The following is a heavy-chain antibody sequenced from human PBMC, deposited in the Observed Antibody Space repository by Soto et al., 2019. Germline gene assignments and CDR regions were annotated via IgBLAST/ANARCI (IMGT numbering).Heavy chain of an antibody. V-gene: IGHV4-30-2*01. D-gene: IGHD3-22*01. CDR1: GGSISSGGYS. Sequence: QLQLQESGSGLVKPSQTLSLTCAVSGGSISSGGYSWSWIRQPPGKGLAWIGYIYHSGSTYYNPALKSRVTLSVDRSKNQFALKLSSVTAADTAVYYCASIRGVYDSRGYDYWGQGTLVTVSS. CDR2: IYHSGST. CDR3: ASIRGVYDSRGYDY. J-gene: IGHJ4*02.